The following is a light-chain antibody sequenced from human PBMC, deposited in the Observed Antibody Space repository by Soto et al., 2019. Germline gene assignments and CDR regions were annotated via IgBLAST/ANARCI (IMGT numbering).Light chain of an antibody. CDR3: ETWYSNTHKV. V-gene: IGLV4-60*02. J-gene: IGLJ3*02. CDR2: LDRRGSY. Sequence: QLVLTQSSSASASLGSSVKLTCILSSGHNTYIIAWHQQQPGKAPRFLMTLDRRGSYNRGSGVPDRFSGSSSGADRYLTISNLQVEDEGDYYCETWYSNTHKVFGGGTKLTVL. CDR1: SGHNTYI.